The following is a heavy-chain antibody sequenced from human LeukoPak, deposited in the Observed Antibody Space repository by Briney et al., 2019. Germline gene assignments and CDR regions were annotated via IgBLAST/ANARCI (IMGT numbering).Heavy chain of an antibody. V-gene: IGHV3-73*01. CDR2: IRSKANSYAT. J-gene: IGHJ4*02. D-gene: IGHD4-17*01. CDR1: GFTFSGSA. CDR3: RWQTVTTLGGDY. Sequence: GGSLRLSCAASGFTFSGSAMHWVRQASGKGLEWVGRIRSKANSYATACAASVKGRFTISRDDSKNTAYLQMNSLKTEDTAVYYCRWQTVTTLGGDYWGQGTLVTVSS.